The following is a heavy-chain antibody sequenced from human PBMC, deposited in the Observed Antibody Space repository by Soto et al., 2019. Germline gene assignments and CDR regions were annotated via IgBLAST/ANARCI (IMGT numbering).Heavy chain of an antibody. J-gene: IGHJ5*02. D-gene: IGHD3-22*01. CDR3: ARARAVVTRGWFDP. CDR2: ISGSGGST. V-gene: IGHV3-23*01. Sequence: EEQLLESGGGLVQPGGSLRLSCAASGFSFSDYAMSWVRQAPGKGLEWVSAISGSGGSTYYADSVKGRFTISRDNSKNTVYLQMNSLRAEDTAVYYCARARAVVTRGWFDPWGQGTLVTVSS. CDR1: GFSFSDYA.